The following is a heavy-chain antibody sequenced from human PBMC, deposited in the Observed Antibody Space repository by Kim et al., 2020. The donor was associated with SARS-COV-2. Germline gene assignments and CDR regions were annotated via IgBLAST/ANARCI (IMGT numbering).Heavy chain of an antibody. Sequence: GGSLRLSCEASGFTFSRSAMSWVRQAPGKGLEWVSAIDGSGARTYYADSVKGRFTISRDNSKNTLYLQMNSLRADDTALYYCAKDRPGGDAFDIWGQGT. J-gene: IGHJ3*02. CDR2: IDGSGART. V-gene: IGHV3-23*01. CDR1: GFTFSRSA. D-gene: IGHD3-16*01. CDR3: AKDRPGGDAFDI.